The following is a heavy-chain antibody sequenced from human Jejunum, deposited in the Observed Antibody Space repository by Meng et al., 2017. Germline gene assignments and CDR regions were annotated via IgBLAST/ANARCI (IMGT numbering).Heavy chain of an antibody. CDR1: GGSLSGYY. CDR3: ARGRGGYDPHAFDI. CDR2: INYTGSA. Sequence: VQLQQWGAGLLKPSETLSLTCAVYGGSLSGYYWSWIRQAPGKGLEWIGEINYTGSATYNSSLKRRVTISVDTSKNHFSLRLSSVTAADTAVYYCARGRGGYDPHAFDIWGQGTMVTVSS. V-gene: IGHV4-34*02. D-gene: IGHD5-12*01. J-gene: IGHJ3*02.